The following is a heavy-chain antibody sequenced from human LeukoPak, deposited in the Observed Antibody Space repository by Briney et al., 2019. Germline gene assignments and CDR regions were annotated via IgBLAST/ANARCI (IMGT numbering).Heavy chain of an antibody. CDR2: IIPIFGTA. V-gene: IGHV1-69*05. CDR1: GGTFSSYA. Sequence: SVKVSCKASGGTFSSYAISWVRQAPGQGLEWMGRIIPIFGTANYAQKFQGRVTITTDESTSTAYMELSSLRSEDTAVYYCTRDNVIGSTWGGFDYWGQGTLVTVSS. J-gene: IGHJ4*02. D-gene: IGHD6-13*01. CDR3: TRDNVIGSTWGGFDY.